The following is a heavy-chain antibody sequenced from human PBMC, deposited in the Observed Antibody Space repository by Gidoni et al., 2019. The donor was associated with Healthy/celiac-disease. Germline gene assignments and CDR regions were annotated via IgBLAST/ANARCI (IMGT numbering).Heavy chain of an antibody. J-gene: IGHJ6*02. V-gene: IGHV4-39*01. D-gene: IGHD3-9*01. CDR2: IYYSGST. CDR1: GGSISSSRYY. Sequence: QLQLQESGPGLVKPSETLSLTCTVSGGSISSSRYYWGWIRQTPGKGLEWIGSIYYSGSTYYNPSLKSRVTISVDTSKNQFALKLSSVTAADTAVYYCARLKYDILTLDVWGQGTTVTVSS. CDR3: ARLKYDILTLDV.